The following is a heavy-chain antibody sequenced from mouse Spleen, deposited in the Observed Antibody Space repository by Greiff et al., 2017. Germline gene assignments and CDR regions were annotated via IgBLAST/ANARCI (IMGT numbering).Heavy chain of an antibody. CDR3: ARAWYGNYFDY. CDR1: GYSITSGYY. Sequence: EVQLVESGPGLVKPSQSLSLTCSVTGYSITSGYYWNWIRQFPGNKLEWMGYISYDGSNNYNPSLKNRISITRDTSKNQFFLKLNSVTTEDTATYYCARAWYGNYFDYWGQGTTLTVSS. D-gene: IGHD2-10*02. V-gene: IGHV3-6*01. CDR2: ISYDGSN. J-gene: IGHJ2*01.